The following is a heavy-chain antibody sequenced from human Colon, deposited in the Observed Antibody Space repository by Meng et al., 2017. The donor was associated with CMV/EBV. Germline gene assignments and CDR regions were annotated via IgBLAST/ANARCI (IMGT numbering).Heavy chain of an antibody. V-gene: IGHV3-7*01. D-gene: IGHD6-13*01. CDR1: GFTFSSYW. J-gene: IGHJ4*02. Sequence: GESLKISCAASGFTFSSYWMSWVRQAPGKGLEWVANRKEDGSEKYYVDSVKGRFTISRDNAKNSLYLEMNSLRAEDTAVYYCARDGAIAAAIWGQGTLVTVSS. CDR2: RKEDGSEK. CDR3: ARDGAIAAAI.